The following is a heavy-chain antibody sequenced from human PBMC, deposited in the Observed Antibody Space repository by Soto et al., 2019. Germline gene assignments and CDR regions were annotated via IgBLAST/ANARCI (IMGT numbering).Heavy chain of an antibody. CDR1: GGTFSSYT. D-gene: IGHD1-1*01. Sequence: ASVKVSCKASGGTFSSYTISWVRQAPGQGLEWMGRIIPILGIANYAQKFQGRVTITADKSTSTAYMELSSLRSEDTAVYYCARANWNDVLPPVSSYYYYMDVWGKGTTVTVSS. J-gene: IGHJ6*03. CDR3: ARANWNDVLPPVSSYYYYMDV. V-gene: IGHV1-69*02. CDR2: IIPILGIA.